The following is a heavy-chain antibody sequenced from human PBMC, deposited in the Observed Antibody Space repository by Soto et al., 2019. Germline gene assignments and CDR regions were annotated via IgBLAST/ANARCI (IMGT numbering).Heavy chain of an antibody. J-gene: IGHJ4*02. CDR3: ARDGERYGGNLDDPFDY. V-gene: IGHV1-69*13. Sequence: SVKVSCKASGGTFNSYAISWVRQAPGQGLEWMGGIIPIFGTANYAQKFQGRVTITADESTSTAYMELSSLRSEDTAVYYCARDGERYGGNLDDPFDYLGQGTLVTVS. CDR1: GGTFNSYA. CDR2: IIPIFGTA. D-gene: IGHD2-21*02.